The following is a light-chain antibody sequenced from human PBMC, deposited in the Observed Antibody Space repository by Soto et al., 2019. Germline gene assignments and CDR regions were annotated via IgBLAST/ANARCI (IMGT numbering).Light chain of an antibody. CDR1: SNVGYKY. CDR3: SSYTSSNTRV. Sequence: QSVLTQPASVSGSPGQSITISCTGTSNVGYKYVSWFQQHPGKAPKLIIYEVTYRPSGVSDRFSGSKSVNTASLTISGLQDEDEADYYCSSYTSSNTRVFGGGTKVTVL. J-gene: IGLJ2*01. CDR2: EVT. V-gene: IGLV2-14*01.